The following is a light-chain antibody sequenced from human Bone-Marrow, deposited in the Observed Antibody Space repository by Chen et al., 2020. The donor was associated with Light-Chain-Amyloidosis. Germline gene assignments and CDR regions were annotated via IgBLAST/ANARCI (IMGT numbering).Light chain of an antibody. V-gene: IGLV3-21*02. CDR1: NIGSTS. CDR3: QVWDRSSDRPV. CDR2: DDS. Sequence: SYVLTQPSSVSVAPGQTATIACGGNNIGSTSVHWYQQTPGQAPLLVVYDDSDRPSGIHGRLSGSNSGNTATLTISRVEAGDEADYCCQVWDRSSDRPVFGGGTKLTVL. J-gene: IGLJ3*02.